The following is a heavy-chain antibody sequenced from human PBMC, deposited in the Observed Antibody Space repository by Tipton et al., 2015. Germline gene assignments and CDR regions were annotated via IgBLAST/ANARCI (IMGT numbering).Heavy chain of an antibody. CDR3: ARGQYYDSSGSLGY. J-gene: IGHJ4*02. CDR1: GGSVSSYY. Sequence: TLSLTCTVSGGSVSSYYWSWIRQPPGKGLEWIGYIHYTGSTNYNPSLRSRVTILVDTSKNQFSLKLSSVTAADTAVYYCARGQYYDSSGSLGYWGRGTLVTVSS. D-gene: IGHD3-22*01. V-gene: IGHV4-59*02. CDR2: IHYTGST.